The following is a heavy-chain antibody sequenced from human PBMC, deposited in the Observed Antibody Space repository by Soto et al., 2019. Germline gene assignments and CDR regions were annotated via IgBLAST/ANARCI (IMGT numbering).Heavy chain of an antibody. CDR2: ISYDGSNK. D-gene: IGHD3-3*01. CDR3: AKGGLGRFLEWLSPLRDYYGMDV. CDR1: GFTFSSYG. V-gene: IGHV3-30*18. J-gene: IGHJ6*02. Sequence: QVQLVESGGGVVQPGRSLRLSCAASGFTFSSYGMHWVRQAPGKGLEWVAVISYDGSNKYYADSVKGRFTISRDNSKNTLYLQMNSLRAEDTAVYYCAKGGLGRFLEWLSPLRDYYGMDVWGQGTTVTVSS.